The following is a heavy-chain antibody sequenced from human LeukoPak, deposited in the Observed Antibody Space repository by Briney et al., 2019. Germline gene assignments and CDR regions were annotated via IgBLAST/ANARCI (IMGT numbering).Heavy chain of an antibody. CDR1: GGSFSGYC. Sequence: SETLSLTCAVYGGSFSGYCWSWIRQPPGKGLEWIGEINHSGSTNYNPSLKSRVTISVDTSKNQFSLKLSSVTAADTAVYYCARRYYDIFFFTRKNDAFDIWGQGTMVTVSS. D-gene: IGHD3-9*01. V-gene: IGHV4-34*01. CDR2: INHSGST. J-gene: IGHJ3*02. CDR3: ARRYYDIFFFTRKNDAFDI.